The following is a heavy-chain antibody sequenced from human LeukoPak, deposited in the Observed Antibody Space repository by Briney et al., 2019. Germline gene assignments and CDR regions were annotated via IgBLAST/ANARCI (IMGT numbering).Heavy chain of an antibody. J-gene: IGHJ4*02. CDR2: ISSSSSCI. V-gene: IGHV3-21*01. CDR1: GFTFSSYS. CDR3: ARDLSGSYSALDY. D-gene: IGHD1-26*01. Sequence: GGSLRLSCAASGFTFSSYSMNWVRQAPGMGLEWVSSISSSSSCIYYADSVKGRFTISRDNAKNSLYLQMNSLRAEDTAVYYCARDLSGSYSALDYWGQGTLVTVSS.